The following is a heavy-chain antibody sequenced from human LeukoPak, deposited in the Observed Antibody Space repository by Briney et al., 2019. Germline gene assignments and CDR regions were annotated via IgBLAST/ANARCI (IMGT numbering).Heavy chain of an antibody. D-gene: IGHD5-18*01. V-gene: IGHV4-38-2*02. J-gene: IGHJ4*02. CDR2: IYHSGST. CDR1: GYSISSGYY. CDR3: ASCVDTAMEFDY. Sequence: SETLSLTCTVSGYSISSGYYWGWIRQPPGKGLEWIGSIYHSGSTYYNPSLKSRVTISVDTSKNQFSLKLSSVTAADTAVYYCASCVDTAMEFDYWGQGTLVTVSS.